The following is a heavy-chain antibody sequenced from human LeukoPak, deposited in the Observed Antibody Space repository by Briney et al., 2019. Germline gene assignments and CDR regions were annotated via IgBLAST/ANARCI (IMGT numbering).Heavy chain of an antibody. J-gene: IGHJ6*02. V-gene: IGHV1-69*04. Sequence: ASVKVSCKASGGTFSSYAISWVRQAPGQGLEWMGRIIPILGIANYAQKLQGRVTMTRNTSISTAYMELSSLRSEDTAVYYCAFWAAAYYYYGMDVWGQGTTVTVSS. CDR3: AFWAAAYYYYGMDV. CDR2: IIPILGIA. CDR1: GGTFSSYA. D-gene: IGHD6-13*01.